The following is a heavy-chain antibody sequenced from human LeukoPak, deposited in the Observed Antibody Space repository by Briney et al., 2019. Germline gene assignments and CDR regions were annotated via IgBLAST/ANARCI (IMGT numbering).Heavy chain of an antibody. CDR1: GFTITNAR. CDR3: TTGYGHSDFDY. D-gene: IGHD3-3*02. Sequence: RAGGSLRLSCVASGFTITNARMGWVRQAPGKGLEWVGLIKGKIDGGTTDFAAPVKGRFTISIDDSKHTLYLQMNSLKSEDTGVYYCTTGYGHSDFDYWGQGTLVTVSS. J-gene: IGHJ4*02. CDR2: IKGKIDGGTT. V-gene: IGHV3-15*01.